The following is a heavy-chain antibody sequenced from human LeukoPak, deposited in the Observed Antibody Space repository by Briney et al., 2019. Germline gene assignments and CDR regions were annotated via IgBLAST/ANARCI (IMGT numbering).Heavy chain of an antibody. V-gene: IGHV4-4*07. D-gene: IGHD3-10*01. CDR3: ARDFLISVGGRMGVRFDP. J-gene: IGHJ5*02. CDR2: IYTSGST. Sequence: SETLSLTCTVSGGSISSYYWSWIRQPAGKGLEWIGRIYTSGSTNYNPSLKSRVTMSVDTSKNQFSLKLSSVTAADTAVYYCARDFLISVGGRMGVRFDPWGQGTLVTVSS. CDR1: GGSISSYY.